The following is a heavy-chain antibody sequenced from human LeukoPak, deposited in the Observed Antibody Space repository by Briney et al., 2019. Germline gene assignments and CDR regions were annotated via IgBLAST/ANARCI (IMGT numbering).Heavy chain of an antibody. CDR3: ARTCSSSSCYMVH. V-gene: IGHV1-18*01. Sequence: ASVKVSCKASGYTFANFGITWVRQAPGQGLEWMGWISVYNGNTNYAQNLQGRVTLTTNTSTSTAYMELRSLRSDDTALYYCARTCSSSSCYMVHWGQGTLVTVSS. CDR1: GYTFANFG. J-gene: IGHJ4*02. CDR2: ISVYNGNT. D-gene: IGHD2-2*02.